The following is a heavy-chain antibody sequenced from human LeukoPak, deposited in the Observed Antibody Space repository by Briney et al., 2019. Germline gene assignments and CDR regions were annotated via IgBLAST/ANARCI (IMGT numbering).Heavy chain of an antibody. Sequence: GASVKVSCKASGYTFTSYGISWVRQAPGQGLEWMGWISAYNGNTNYAQKLQGRVTMTTDTSTSTAYMELRSLRSDDTAVYYCARGRLSFGYSGYDWVYYFDYWGQGTLVTVSS. V-gene: IGHV1-18*01. CDR2: ISAYNGNT. CDR3: ARGRLSFGYSGYDWVYYFDY. J-gene: IGHJ4*02. D-gene: IGHD5-12*01. CDR1: GYTFTSYG.